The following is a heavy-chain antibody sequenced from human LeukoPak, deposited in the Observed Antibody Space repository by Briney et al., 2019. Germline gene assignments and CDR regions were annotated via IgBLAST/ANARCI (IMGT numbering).Heavy chain of an antibody. J-gene: IGHJ3*02. D-gene: IGHD5-24*01. Sequence: PGRSLRLSCAASGFTFSSYGMHWVRQAPGKGLEWVAVISYDGSNKYYADSVKGRFTISRDNSKNTLYLQMNSLRAEDTAAYYCAKDRGRDGYNYGAFDIWGQGTMVTVSS. CDR2: ISYDGSNK. CDR1: GFTFSSYG. CDR3: AKDRGRDGYNYGAFDI. V-gene: IGHV3-30*18.